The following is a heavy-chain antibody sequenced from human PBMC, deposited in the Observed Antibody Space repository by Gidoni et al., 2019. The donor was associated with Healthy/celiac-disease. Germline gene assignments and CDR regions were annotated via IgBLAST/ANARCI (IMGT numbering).Heavy chain of an antibody. CDR2: INHSGST. Sequence: QVQLQPWGAGLFKPSETLSPTCAVHGVSFSGYYWSWIRQPPGKGLEWIGEINHSGSTNYNPSLKSRVTISVDTSKNQFSLKLSSVTAADTAVYYCARTEGYDSSGPDDYWGQGTLVTVSS. V-gene: IGHV4-34*01. CDR3: ARTEGYDSSGPDDY. D-gene: IGHD3-22*01. J-gene: IGHJ4*02. CDR1: GVSFSGYY.